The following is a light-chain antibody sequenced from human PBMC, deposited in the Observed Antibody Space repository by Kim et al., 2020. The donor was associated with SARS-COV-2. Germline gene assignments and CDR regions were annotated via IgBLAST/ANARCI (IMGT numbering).Light chain of an antibody. CDR2: GAF. CDR1: QDVKNW. Sequence: STTGRNSVTRTCRASQDVKNWRGWYQQKPGTAPQLLSYGAFHLQSGVPSRFSGSKAGTDFTLTSNGLQPEDFAIYFCQQANNSPYTFGQGTKLEI. J-gene: IGKJ2*01. CDR3: QQANNSPYT. V-gene: IGKV1D-12*01.